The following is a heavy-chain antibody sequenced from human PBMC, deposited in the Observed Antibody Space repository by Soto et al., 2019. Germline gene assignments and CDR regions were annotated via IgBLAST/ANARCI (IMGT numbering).Heavy chain of an antibody. D-gene: IGHD3-22*01. Sequence: SETLSLTCTVSGGSISSGDYYWGWIRQPPGKGLEWIGYIYYSGSTYYNPSLKSRVTISVGTSKNQFSLKLSSVTAADTAVYYCAREGIYYYDSSGYYPDYWGQGTLVTVSS. CDR3: AREGIYYYDSSGYYPDY. V-gene: IGHV4-30-4*01. J-gene: IGHJ4*02. CDR1: GGSISSGDYY. CDR2: IYYSGST.